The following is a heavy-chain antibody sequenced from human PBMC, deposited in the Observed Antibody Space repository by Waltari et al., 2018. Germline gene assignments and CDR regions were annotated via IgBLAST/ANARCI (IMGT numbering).Heavy chain of an antibody. CDR1: GFIFTAYY. CDR3: ARDGSPAASPHYYYYYIDV. V-gene: IGHV1-2*02. CDR2: INPQNGGT. Sequence: QAHLLQSGAEVKRPGASLRVSCEASGFIFTAYYLHWVRQAPGQGLEWMGWINPQNGGTNYPQPFRGGVFFLVFFFFIIFYVDLRRLGSDDTAIYYCARDGSPAASPHYYYYYIDVWGKGT. J-gene: IGHJ6*03. D-gene: IGHD2-2*01.